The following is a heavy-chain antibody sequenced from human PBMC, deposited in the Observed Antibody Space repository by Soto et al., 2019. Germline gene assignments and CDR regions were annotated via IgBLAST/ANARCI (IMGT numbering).Heavy chain of an antibody. CDR2: MNPNSGNT. J-gene: IGHJ6*02. CDR1: GYTFTSYD. D-gene: IGHD2-15*01. Sequence: ASVKVSCKASGYTFTSYDINWVRQATGQGLEWMGWMNPNSGNTGYAQKFQGRVTMTRNTSISTAYMELSSLRSEDTAVYYCASYSLGYCSGGSCYSGGMDVWGQGTTVTVS. CDR3: ASYSLGYCSGGSCYSGGMDV. V-gene: IGHV1-8*01.